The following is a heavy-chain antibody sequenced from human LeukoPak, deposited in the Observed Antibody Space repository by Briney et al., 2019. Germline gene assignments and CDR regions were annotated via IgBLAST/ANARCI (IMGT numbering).Heavy chain of an antibody. D-gene: IGHD3-22*01. CDR2: IYYSGYT. V-gene: IGHV4-59*12. J-gene: IGHJ4*02. Sequence: PSETLSLTCTVSGGSISSYYWSWIRQPPGKGLEWIGYIYYSGYTNYNPSLKSRVTISVDTSKNQFSLKLSSVTAADTAVYYCATAGGYYDSAGDYWGQGTLVTVSS. CDR1: GGSISSYY. CDR3: ATAGGYYDSAGDY.